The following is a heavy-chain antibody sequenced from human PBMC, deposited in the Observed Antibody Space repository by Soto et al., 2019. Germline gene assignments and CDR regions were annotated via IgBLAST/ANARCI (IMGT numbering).Heavy chain of an antibody. CDR2: ISYDGSNK. J-gene: IGHJ4*02. Sequence: PGGSLRLSCAASGFTFSSYAMHWVRQAPGKGLEWVAVISYDGSNKYYADSVKGRFTISRDNSKNTLYLQMNSLRAEDTAVYYCATALIIPAPFDYWGQGTLVTVSS. V-gene: IGHV3-30-3*01. D-gene: IGHD3-10*01. CDR1: GFTFSSYA. CDR3: ATALIIPAPFDY.